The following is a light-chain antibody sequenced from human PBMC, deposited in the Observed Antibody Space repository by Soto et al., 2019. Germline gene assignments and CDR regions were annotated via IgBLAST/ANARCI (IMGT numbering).Light chain of an antibody. CDR3: HHYGSSPPT. CDR2: GAS. Sequence: EIVLTQSPGTLSLSPGERATLSCRASQSVSSSYLAWYQRKPGQAPRPLIYGASSRATDIPIRFSGSGYGTDFTVTITTLESEDFEVYSYHHYGSSPPTFGQGTKVEIK. V-gene: IGKV3-20*01. CDR1: QSVSSSY. J-gene: IGKJ1*01.